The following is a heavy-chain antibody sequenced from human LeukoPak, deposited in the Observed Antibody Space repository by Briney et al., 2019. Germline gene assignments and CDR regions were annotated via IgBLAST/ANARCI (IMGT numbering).Heavy chain of an antibody. D-gene: IGHD4-17*01. Sequence: SETLSLTCAVYGESFSGHYWTWIRQHPGKGLEWIGEIDHTGSINYNPSLKSRVTTSLDTSKNQFSLKLSSVTAADTAVYYCARAFLSTTVTLVDAFDIWGQGTMVTVSS. V-gene: IGHV4-34*01. CDR1: GESFSGHY. J-gene: IGHJ3*02. CDR3: ARAFLSTTVTLVDAFDI. CDR2: IDHTGSI.